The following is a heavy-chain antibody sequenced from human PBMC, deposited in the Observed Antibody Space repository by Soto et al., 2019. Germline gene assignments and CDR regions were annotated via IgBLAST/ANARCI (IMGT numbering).Heavy chain of an antibody. D-gene: IGHD5-18*01. Sequence: ASVKVSCTASGYTFTIYGISWVRQAPGQGLEWMGWISAYNGNTNYAQKLQGRVTMTTDTSTSTAYMELRSLRSGDTAVYYCARRGPAGYSYGLDHWGQGILVTVSS. CDR1: GYTFTIYG. J-gene: IGHJ4*02. CDR3: ARRGPAGYSYGLDH. V-gene: IGHV1-18*01. CDR2: ISAYNGNT.